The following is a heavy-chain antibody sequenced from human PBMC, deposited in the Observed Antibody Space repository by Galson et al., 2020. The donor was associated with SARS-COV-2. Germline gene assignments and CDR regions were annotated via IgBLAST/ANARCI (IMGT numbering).Heavy chain of an antibody. CDR2: ICHDGRT. CDR3: ARRVIGVDNVDS. J-gene: IGHJ4*02. Sequence: SETLSLTCGVSGYSISSGYCWDWIRQPPGRGLEWIGTICHDGRTTRNPSLNSRVTTSIDTSRNEFSLRLTSVTATDTAVYYCARRVIGVDNVDSWGQGTLVIVSS. CDR1: GYSISSGYC. D-gene: IGHD2-15*01. V-gene: IGHV4-38-2*01.